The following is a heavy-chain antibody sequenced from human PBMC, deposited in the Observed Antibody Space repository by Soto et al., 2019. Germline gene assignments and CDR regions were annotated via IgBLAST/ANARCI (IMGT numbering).Heavy chain of an antibody. CDR3: ARGDVVVLTATSNFDY. CDR1: GFTFSSYT. CDR2: ISSSYYI. Sequence: EVQLVESGGGLVKPGGSLRLSCAASGFTFSSYTMKWVRQAPGKGVEWVASISSSYYIKYADSVKGRFTISRDNAKNSLYLQMNSLRAEDTAVYYCARGDVVVLTATSNFDYWGQGTLVTVSS. V-gene: IGHV3-21*01. D-gene: IGHD2-21*02. J-gene: IGHJ4*02.